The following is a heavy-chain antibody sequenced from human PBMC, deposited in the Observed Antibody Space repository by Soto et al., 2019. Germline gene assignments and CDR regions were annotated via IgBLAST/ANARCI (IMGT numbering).Heavy chain of an antibody. J-gene: IGHJ3*02. CDR1: GGSFSDFY. V-gene: IGHV4-34*01. Sequence: SETLSLTCAVYGGSFSDFYWNCIRQPPGKGLEWIGEINHSGSTSYNPSLKSRVTISVDTSKNQISLKLTSVTAADTAVYYCARGPRVVWVVPTAQRDVFDIWAKGQWSPSPQ. CDR3: ARGPRVVWVVPTAQRDVFDI. CDR2: INHSGST. D-gene: IGHD2-2*01.